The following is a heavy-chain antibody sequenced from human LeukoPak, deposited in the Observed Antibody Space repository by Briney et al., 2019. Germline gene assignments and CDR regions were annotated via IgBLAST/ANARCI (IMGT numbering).Heavy chain of an antibody. CDR1: GGYFSGYY. D-gene: IGHD3-3*01. CDR3: ARIRRWSGLLL. V-gene: IGHV4-34*01. CDR2: INHSGST. Sequence: SSETLSLTCAVYGGYFSGYYWSWIRQPPGKGLEWIGEINHSGSTNYNPSLKSRVTISVDTSKNQFSLKLSSVTAADTAVYYCARIRRWSGLLLWGQGTLVAVSS. J-gene: IGHJ4*02.